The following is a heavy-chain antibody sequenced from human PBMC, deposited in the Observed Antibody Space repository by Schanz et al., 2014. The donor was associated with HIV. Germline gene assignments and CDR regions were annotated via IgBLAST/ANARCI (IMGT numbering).Heavy chain of an antibody. Sequence: QVYLAQSGAEVKKPGSSVKVSCKASGGTFSSYGFIWVRQAPGQGLEWMGGIIPLFGTANYAQRFQGRVTITADESTSTTYMKLSGLTSEDTAVYYCARDGSGVLGAIFYYFDYWGQGTLVTVSS. CDR2: IIPLFGTA. V-gene: IGHV1-69*01. CDR1: GGTFSSYG. CDR3: ARDGSGVLGAIFYYFDY. D-gene: IGHD1-26*01. J-gene: IGHJ4*02.